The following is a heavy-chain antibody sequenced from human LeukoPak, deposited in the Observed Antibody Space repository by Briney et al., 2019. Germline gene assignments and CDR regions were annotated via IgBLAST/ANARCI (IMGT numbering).Heavy chain of an antibody. CDR3: ARFRDDTYYYDSSGYRGFDY. CDR2: IYYSGST. Sequence: PETLSLTCTVSGGSISSSSYYWGWIRQPPGKGLEWIGSIYYSGSTYYNPSLKSRVTISVDTSKNQFSLKLSSVTAADTAVYYCARFRDDTYYYDSSGYRGFDYWGRGTLVTVSS. J-gene: IGHJ4*02. D-gene: IGHD3-22*01. CDR1: GGSISSSSYY. V-gene: IGHV4-39*01.